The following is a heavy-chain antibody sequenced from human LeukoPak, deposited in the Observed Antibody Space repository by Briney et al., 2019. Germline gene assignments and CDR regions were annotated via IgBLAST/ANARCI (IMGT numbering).Heavy chain of an antibody. V-gene: IGHV4-30-2*01. CDR1: GVSISSGGYS. Sequence: SETLSLTCAVSGVSISSGGYSWSWIRQPPGKGLEWIGYIYHSGSTYYNPSLKSRVTISVDRSKNQFSLKLSSVTAADTAVYYCARGADSNYDSLTGYSRIYCDYWGQGTVVSVSS. CDR3: ARGADSNYDSLTGYSRIYCDY. J-gene: IGHJ4*02. CDR2: IYHSGST. D-gene: IGHD3-9*01.